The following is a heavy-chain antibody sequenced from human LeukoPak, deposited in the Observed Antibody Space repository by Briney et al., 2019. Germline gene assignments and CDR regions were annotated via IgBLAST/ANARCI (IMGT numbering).Heavy chain of an antibody. V-gene: IGHV4-39*01. Sequence: SETLSLTCTVSGGSISRSSYYWGWIRQPPGKGLEWIGSIYYSGSTNYNPSLKSRVTISVDTSKNQFSLKLSSVTAADTAVYYCARGVTYYYDSSGPGGYYFDYWGQGTLVTVSS. CDR2: IYYSGST. J-gene: IGHJ4*02. D-gene: IGHD3-22*01. CDR1: GGSISRSSYY. CDR3: ARGVTYYYDSSGPGGYYFDY.